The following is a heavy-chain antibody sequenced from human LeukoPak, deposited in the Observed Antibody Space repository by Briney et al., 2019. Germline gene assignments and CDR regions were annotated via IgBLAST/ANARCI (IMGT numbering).Heavy chain of an antibody. CDR1: GGSISSYY. J-gene: IGHJ6*03. Sequence: SETLSLTCTVSGGSISSYYWSWIRQPAGKGLEWIGRIYTSGSTNYNPSLKSRVTMSVDTSKNQFSLKLSSVTAADTAVYYCASMKLDCSSTSCYPYMDVWGKGTTVTASS. D-gene: IGHD2-2*01. CDR3: ASMKLDCSSTSCYPYMDV. V-gene: IGHV4-4*07. CDR2: IYTSGST.